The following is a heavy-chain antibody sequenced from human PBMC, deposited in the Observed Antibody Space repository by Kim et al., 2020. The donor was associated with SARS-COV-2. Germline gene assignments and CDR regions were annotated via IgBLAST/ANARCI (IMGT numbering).Heavy chain of an antibody. Sequence: NPPPKSRVTISVDTSKNQFSLKLSSVTAADTAVYYCARLQGWIQLWYFDYWGQGTLVTVSS. J-gene: IGHJ4*02. CDR3: ARLQGWIQLWYFDY. V-gene: IGHV4-39*01. D-gene: IGHD5-18*01.